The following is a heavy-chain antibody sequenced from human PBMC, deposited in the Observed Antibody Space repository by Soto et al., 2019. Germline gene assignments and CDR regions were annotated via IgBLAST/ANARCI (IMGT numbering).Heavy chain of an antibody. CDR3: ARAGSSWPPELDY. Sequence: GGSLRLSCAVSGFTFSSYWMSWVRQAPGKGLEWVANIKQDGSEKYYVDSVKGRFTISRDNAKNSLYLQMNSLRAEDTAVYYCARAGSSWPPELDYWGQGTLVTVSS. V-gene: IGHV3-7*03. J-gene: IGHJ4*02. D-gene: IGHD6-13*01. CDR2: IKQDGSEK. CDR1: GFTFSSYW.